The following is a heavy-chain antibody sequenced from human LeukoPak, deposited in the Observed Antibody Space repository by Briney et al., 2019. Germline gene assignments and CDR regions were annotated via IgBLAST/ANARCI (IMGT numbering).Heavy chain of an antibody. J-gene: IGHJ4*02. V-gene: IGHV4-59*01. Sequence: PSETLSLTCTVSGGSISGYYWSWIRQPPGKGLEWIGYIYDSGSTNYNPSLKSRVTISVDTSKNQFSLKLSSVTAADTAVYYCSTEDKYCTGANCGVFWGQGTLVTVSS. CDR1: GGSISGYY. D-gene: IGHD2-8*02. CDR3: STEDKYCTGANCGVF. CDR2: IYDSGST.